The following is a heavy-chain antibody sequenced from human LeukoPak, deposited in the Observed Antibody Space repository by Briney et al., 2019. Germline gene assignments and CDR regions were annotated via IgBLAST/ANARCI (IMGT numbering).Heavy chain of an antibody. V-gene: IGHV3-48*02. D-gene: IGHD3-9*01. CDR2: ISSSSSTI. CDR3: ARGMGILRFFDWLYYYYGMDV. Sequence: PGGSLRLSCAASGFTFSSYAMSWVRQAPGKGLEWVSYISSSSSTIYYADSVKGRFTISRDNAKNSLYLQMNSLRDEDTAVYYCARGMGILRFFDWLYYYYGMDVWGQGTTVTVSS. CDR1: GFTFSSYA. J-gene: IGHJ6*02.